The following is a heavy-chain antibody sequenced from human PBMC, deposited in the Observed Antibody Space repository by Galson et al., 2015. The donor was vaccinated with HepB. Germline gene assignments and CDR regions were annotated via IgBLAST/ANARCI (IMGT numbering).Heavy chain of an antibody. V-gene: IGHV1-69*06. CDR3: ARAVPESFDFWSGYSHFDS. Sequence: SVKVSCKASGSTLSNYGINWVRQAPGQGLEWMGGIIPIFGTTNYAQKFQGRVTLIADNSTSTAYMELSSLTSEDTAVYFCARAVPESFDFWSGYSHFDSWGQGTVVTVSS. CDR2: IIPIFGTT. D-gene: IGHD3-3*01. CDR1: GSTLSNYG. J-gene: IGHJ4*02.